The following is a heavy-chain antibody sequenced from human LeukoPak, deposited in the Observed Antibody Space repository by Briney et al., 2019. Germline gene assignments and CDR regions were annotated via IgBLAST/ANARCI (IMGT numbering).Heavy chain of an antibody. J-gene: IGHJ6*02. CDR2: IYYSGST. V-gene: IGHV4-59*01. Sequence: SEPLSPTCTVCGGSISSYYWSWIRQPPGKGLEWIGYIYYSGSTNYNPSLKSRVTISVDKSKNQFSLKLSSVTAADTAVYYCARDGLSYGMDVWGQGTTVTVSS. CDR1: GGSISSYY. CDR3: ARDGLSYGMDV.